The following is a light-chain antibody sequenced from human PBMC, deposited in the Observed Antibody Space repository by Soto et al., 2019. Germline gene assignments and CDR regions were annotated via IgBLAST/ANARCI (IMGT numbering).Light chain of an antibody. V-gene: IGKV1D-16*01. CDR2: AAS. CDR1: QSISNW. J-gene: IGKJ1*01. Sequence: DVRMTQSPSSLSASVGDRVTITCRASQSISNWLAWYQQKPGKAPELLIYAASTLQSGVPSRFSGSGSGTDFTLTISCLQSEDFATYYCQQYYSFPQTFGQGTKVDIK. CDR3: QQYYSFPQT.